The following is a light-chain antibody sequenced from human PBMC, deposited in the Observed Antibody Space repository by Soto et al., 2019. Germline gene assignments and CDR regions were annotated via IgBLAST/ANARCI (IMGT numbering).Light chain of an antibody. V-gene: IGKV3-20*01. CDR3: PQYGNSPPT. Sequence: IVLTQSPGNLSLCPGERATLSCRASQSLSSTYLAWYQQKPGQPPRLLIYGASSRATGIPDRFISSGSATDFTLNISRLEPEDVAVYHCPQYGNSPPTFGGGTKVEI. CDR2: GAS. CDR1: QSLSSTY. J-gene: IGKJ4*01.